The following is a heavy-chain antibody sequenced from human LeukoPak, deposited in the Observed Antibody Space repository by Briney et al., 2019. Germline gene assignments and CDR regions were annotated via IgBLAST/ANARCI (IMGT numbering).Heavy chain of an antibody. CDR3: ALRRRDFWSGYWHYYYYMDV. D-gene: IGHD3-3*01. V-gene: IGHV1-8*03. Sequence: ASVKVSCKASGYTFTSYDINWVRQATGQGLEWMGWMNPNSGNTGYAQKFQGRVTITGNTSISTAYMELSSLRSEDTAVYYCALRRRDFWSGYWHYYYYMDVWGKGTTVTVSS. CDR1: GYTFTSYD. J-gene: IGHJ6*03. CDR2: MNPNSGNT.